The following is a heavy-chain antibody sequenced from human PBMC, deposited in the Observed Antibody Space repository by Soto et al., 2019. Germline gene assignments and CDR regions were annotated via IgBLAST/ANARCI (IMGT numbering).Heavy chain of an antibody. CDR3: AKDLVLRHGITIFGVDTTTYYYYGLDV. J-gene: IGHJ6*02. CDR1: GFTFSSYG. D-gene: IGHD3-3*01. Sequence: QVPLVESGGGLVQPGRSLRLSCAASGFTFSSYGMHWVRMAPGKGLEWVAVISYDGSNKYYADSVKGRFTISRDNSKKTRYLQMNRLSAEATAVYYCAKDLVLRHGITIFGVDTTTYYYYGLDVWGQGTTDTV. V-gene: IGHV3-30*18. CDR2: ISYDGSNK.